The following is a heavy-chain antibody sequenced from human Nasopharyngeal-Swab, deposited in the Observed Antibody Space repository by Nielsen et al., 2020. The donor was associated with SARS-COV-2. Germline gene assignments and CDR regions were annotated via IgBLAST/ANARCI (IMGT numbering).Heavy chain of an antibody. J-gene: IGHJ3*01. CDR1: GHSFGNYW. Sequence: GGSLRLSCKGFGHSFGNYWFAWVRQMPGKGLEWMGIIYPGNSDTRYSPSFQGQVTISADKSISTAYLQWSSLRASDTAIYYCARQRTTLTLGRAFDLWGQGTMVTVSS. D-gene: IGHD4-17*01. V-gene: IGHV5-51*01. CDR3: ARQRTTLTLGRAFDL. CDR2: IYPGNSDT.